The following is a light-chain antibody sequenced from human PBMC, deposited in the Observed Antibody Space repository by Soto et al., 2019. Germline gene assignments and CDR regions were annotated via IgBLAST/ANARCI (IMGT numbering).Light chain of an antibody. CDR2: DYS. Sequence: QSVLTQPPSVSGAPGQGVTISCTGSNSNIGAGFDVHWYQQFPGTAPKLLIYDYSSRPSGVPARFSGSRSDTSASLAITGLQAEDEADYYCQSFDSNLSAWVFGGGTKVTVL. J-gene: IGLJ3*02. CDR1: NSNIGAGFD. V-gene: IGLV1-40*01. CDR3: QSFDSNLSAWV.